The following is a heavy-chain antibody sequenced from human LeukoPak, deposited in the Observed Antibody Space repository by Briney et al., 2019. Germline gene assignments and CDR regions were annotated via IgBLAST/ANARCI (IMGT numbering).Heavy chain of an antibody. V-gene: IGHV3-21*01. Sequence: PGGSLRLSCAASGFTFSSYSMNWVRQAPGKGLEWVSSISSSSDYIYYADSVKGRFTISRDNAKNSLYLQMNSLRAEDTAVYYCARGSAVTNTGYYWGQGTLVTVSS. CDR3: ARGSAVTNTGYY. J-gene: IGHJ4*02. CDR1: GFTFSSYS. D-gene: IGHD3-9*01. CDR2: ISSSSDYI.